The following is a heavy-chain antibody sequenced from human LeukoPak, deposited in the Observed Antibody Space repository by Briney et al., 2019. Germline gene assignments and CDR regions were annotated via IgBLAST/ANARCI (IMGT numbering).Heavy chain of an antibody. CDR3: ARADYGFDI. Sequence: GGSLRLSCTVSGFTVSSDSMSWVRQAPGKGLEWVSFIYSGGSTHYSDSVKGRFTISRDNAKDSLYLQMNSLRAEDTALYYCARADYGFDIWGPGTMVTVSS. J-gene: IGHJ3*02. CDR2: IYSGGST. V-gene: IGHV3-53*01. D-gene: IGHD4-17*01. CDR1: GFTVSSDS.